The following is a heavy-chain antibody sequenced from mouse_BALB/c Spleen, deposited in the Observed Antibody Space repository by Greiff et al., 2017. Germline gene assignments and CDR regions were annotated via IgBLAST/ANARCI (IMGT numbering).Heavy chain of an antibody. J-gene: IGHJ1*01. CDR3: AREYYGSSYWYFDV. CDR2: ISSGGST. V-gene: IGHV5-6-5*01. D-gene: IGHD1-1*01. CDR1: GFTFSSYA. Sequence: EVHLVESGGGLVKPGGSLKLSCAASGFTFSSYAMSWVRQTPEKRLEWVASISSGGSTYYPDSVKGRFTISRDNARNILYLQMSSLRSEDTAMYYCAREYYGSSYWYFDVWGAGTTVTVSS.